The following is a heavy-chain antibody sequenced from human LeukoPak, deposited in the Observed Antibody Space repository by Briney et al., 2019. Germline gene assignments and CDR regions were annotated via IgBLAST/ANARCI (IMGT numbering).Heavy chain of an antibody. J-gene: IGHJ4*02. Sequence: GGSLRLSCAASGFTFSSYAMHWVRQAPGKGLEWVAVISYDGSNKYYADSVKGRFTIFRDNSKNTLYLQMNSLRAEDTAVYYCARDLAVVRWLQWEPEFDYWGQGTLVTVSS. CDR2: ISYDGSNK. V-gene: IGHV3-30*04. CDR1: GFTFSSYA. D-gene: IGHD5-24*01. CDR3: ARDLAVVRWLQWEPEFDY.